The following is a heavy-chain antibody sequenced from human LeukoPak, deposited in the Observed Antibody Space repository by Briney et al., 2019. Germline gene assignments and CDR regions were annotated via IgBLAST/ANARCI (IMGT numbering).Heavy chain of an antibody. CDR1: GYTFTGYY. V-gene: IGHV1-2*02. Sequence: ASVKVSCKASGYTFTGYYMHWVRQAPGQGLEWTGWINPNSGGTNYAQKFQGRVTMTRDTSISTAYMELSRLRSDDTAVYYCARESDGNWGLVYWGQGTLVTVSS. CDR3: ARESDGNWGLVY. J-gene: IGHJ4*02. D-gene: IGHD7-27*01. CDR2: INPNSGGT.